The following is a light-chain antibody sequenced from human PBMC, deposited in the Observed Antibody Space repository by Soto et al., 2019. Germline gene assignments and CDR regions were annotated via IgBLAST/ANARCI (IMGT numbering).Light chain of an antibody. CDR2: DAS. CDR3: QQYNSYSST. V-gene: IGKV1-5*01. J-gene: IGKJ1*01. CDR1: QSISSW. Sequence: DIRMTQSPSTLSASVGDRVTITCRASQSISSWLAWYKQKPGKAPKLLIYDASILESGVPSRFSGVGSGTDFTLTISSMQPDDFATYYCQQYNSYSSTFGQGTKV.